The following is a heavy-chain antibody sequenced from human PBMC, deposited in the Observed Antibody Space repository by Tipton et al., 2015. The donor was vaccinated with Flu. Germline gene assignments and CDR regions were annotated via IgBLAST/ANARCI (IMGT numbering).Heavy chain of an antibody. Sequence: TLSLTCTVSGDSISSSSYYWGWIRQPPGKGLEWIGSTYYSGSTYYNPSLKSRVTISVDTSKNQFSLKLSSVTAADTAVYYCAREGRREQLALDYWGQGTLVTVSS. J-gene: IGHJ4*02. CDR3: AREGRREQLALDY. CDR2: TYYSGST. CDR1: GDSISSSSYY. V-gene: IGHV4-39*07. D-gene: IGHD6-6*01.